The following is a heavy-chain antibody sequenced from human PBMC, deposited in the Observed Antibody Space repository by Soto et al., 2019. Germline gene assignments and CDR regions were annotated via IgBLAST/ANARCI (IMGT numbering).Heavy chain of an antibody. J-gene: IGHJ6*02. CDR3: ARQGFGELHGLVDV. CDR1: GGSMNNYY. Sequence: QVQLQESGPGLVKPSETLSLTCTISGGSMNNYYCSWFRQPRGQGLEWIGYMGYNGFTRYNPSLRXXVXXSLDTAKNQFSLNLSSVTAADTALYYCARQGFGELHGLVDVWGQGITVTVSS. CDR2: MGYNGFT. D-gene: IGHD3-10*01. V-gene: IGHV4-59*08.